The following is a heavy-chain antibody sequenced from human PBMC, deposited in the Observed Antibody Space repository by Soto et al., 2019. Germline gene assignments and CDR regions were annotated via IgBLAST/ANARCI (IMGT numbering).Heavy chain of an antibody. Sequence: GGSLRLSCAASGFTFSSYGMHWVRQAPGKGLEWVAVIWYDGSNKYYADSVKGRFTISRDNSKNTLYLQMNSLRAEDTAAYYCARAGRARYCSGGSCRGRYYYYGMDVWGQGTTATVSS. CDR1: GFTFSSYG. V-gene: IGHV3-33*01. CDR3: ARAGRARYCSGGSCRGRYYYYGMDV. D-gene: IGHD2-15*01. CDR2: IWYDGSNK. J-gene: IGHJ6*02.